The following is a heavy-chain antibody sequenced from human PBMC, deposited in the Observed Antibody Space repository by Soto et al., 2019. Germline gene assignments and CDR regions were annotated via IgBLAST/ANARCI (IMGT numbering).Heavy chain of an antibody. Sequence: QPGGSLRLSWAPSGFTFDDYAMHWGRQASGQGLEWVSLISWDGGRIYYADSVRGQFIVSRDSSKNSLYLQMSSLRVEDTALYYCAKDVCSGSTTSCYTRLDFWGQGALVTVSS. CDR1: GFTFDDYA. CDR3: AKDVCSGSTTSCYTRLDF. D-gene: IGHD2-2*02. V-gene: IGHV3-43D*04. CDR2: ISWDGGRI. J-gene: IGHJ4*02.